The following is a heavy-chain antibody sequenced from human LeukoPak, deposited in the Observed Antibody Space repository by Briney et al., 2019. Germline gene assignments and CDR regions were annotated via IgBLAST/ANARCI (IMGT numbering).Heavy chain of an antibody. Sequence: GGSLRLSCAASGFTFSSYAMHWVRQAPGKGLEYVSAISSNGGSTYYANSVKGRFIISRDNSKNTLYLQMGSLRAEDMAVYYCARDPVDSSGYFAYYFDYWGQGTLVTVSS. J-gene: IGHJ4*02. CDR2: ISSNGGST. CDR1: GFTFSSYA. CDR3: ARDPVDSSGYFAYYFDY. D-gene: IGHD3-22*01. V-gene: IGHV3-64*01.